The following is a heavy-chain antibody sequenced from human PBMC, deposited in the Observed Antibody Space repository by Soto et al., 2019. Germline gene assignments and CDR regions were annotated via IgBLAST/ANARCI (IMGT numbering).Heavy chain of an antibody. V-gene: IGHV3-30*03. J-gene: IGHJ5*02. CDR1: GFNFSSYG. D-gene: IGHD3-22*01. CDR2: ISYDGSNK. CDR3: APPQDYYDSSGYYYVVNNWFDP. Sequence: PGGSLRLSCAASGFNFSSYGMHWVRQAPGKGLEWVAVISYDGSNKYYADSVKGRFTISRDNSKNTLYLQMNSLRAEDTAVYYCAPPQDYYDSSGYYYVVNNWFDPWGQASLVTVTS.